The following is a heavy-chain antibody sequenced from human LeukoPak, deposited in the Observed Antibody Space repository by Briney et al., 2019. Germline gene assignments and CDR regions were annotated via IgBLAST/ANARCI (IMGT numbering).Heavy chain of an antibody. CDR3: ARVVGCSSSSPSFYYYYMDV. CDR1: GYTFTGYY. V-gene: IGHV1-2*02. D-gene: IGHD6-6*01. Sequence: ASVKVSCKASGYTFTGYYMHWVRQAPGQGLEWMGWINPNSGGTNYAQKFQGRVTMTRDTSISTAYMELSRLRSDDTAVYYCARVVGCSSSSPSFYYYYMDVWGKGTTVTVSS. J-gene: IGHJ6*03. CDR2: INPNSGGT.